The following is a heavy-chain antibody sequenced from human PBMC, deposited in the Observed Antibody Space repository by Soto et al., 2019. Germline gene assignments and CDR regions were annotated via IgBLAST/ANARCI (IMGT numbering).Heavy chain of an antibody. CDR3: ARDLLSNHYPSHFDD. J-gene: IGHJ4*02. V-gene: IGHV1-18*01. CDR2: ISAYNGNT. Sequence: ASVKVSCKASGYTFTSYGISWVRQAPGQGLEWMGWISAYNGNTNYAQKRQGRVTMTTDTSTSTAYMELRSLRSDDTAVYYCARDLLSNHYPSHFDDWGQGTLVTVSS. CDR1: GYTFTSYG. D-gene: IGHD1-26*01.